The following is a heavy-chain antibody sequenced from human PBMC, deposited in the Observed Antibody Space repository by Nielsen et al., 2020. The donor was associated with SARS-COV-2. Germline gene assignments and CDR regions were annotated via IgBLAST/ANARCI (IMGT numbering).Heavy chain of an antibody. D-gene: IGHD3-22*01. CDR2: IWYDGSNK. CDR1: GFTFSRYG. CDR3: ARAEAYYDSSGYPYYFDY. V-gene: IGHV3-33*01. Sequence: GESLKISCAASGFTFSRYGMHWVRQAPGKGLEWVAVIWYDGSNKYYADSVKGRFTISRDNSKNTLYLQMNSLRAEDTAVYYCARAEAYYDSSGYPYYFDYWGQGTLVTVSS. J-gene: IGHJ4*02.